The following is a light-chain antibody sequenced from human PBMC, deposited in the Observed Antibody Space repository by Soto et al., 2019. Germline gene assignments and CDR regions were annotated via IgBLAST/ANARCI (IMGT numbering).Light chain of an antibody. V-gene: IGKV4-1*01. Sequence: DIVMTQSPDSLAVSLGERATINCKSSQSVLYSSNNKNYLAWYQQKPGRPPKLLIYWASTRESGVPDRFSGSGSGTDFTLTISSLQAEDVAVYYCQQYYSTPPFTFGGGTKVDIK. CDR3: QQYYSTPPFT. CDR1: QSVLYSSNNKNY. J-gene: IGKJ4*01. CDR2: WAS.